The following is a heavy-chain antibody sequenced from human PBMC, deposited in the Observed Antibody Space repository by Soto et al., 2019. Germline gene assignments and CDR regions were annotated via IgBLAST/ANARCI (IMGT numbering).Heavy chain of an antibody. J-gene: IGHJ4*02. CDR3: ARLWRSSWYLDY. CDR1: GGSISSSSYY. CDR2: IYYSGST. V-gene: IGHV4-39*01. D-gene: IGHD6-13*01. Sequence: QLQLQESGPGLMKPSETLSLTCTVSGGSISSSSYYWGWIRQPPGKGLEWIGSIYYSGSTYYNPSLKSRVTISVDTSKNQFSLKLSSVTAAHTAVYYCARLWRSSWYLDYWGQGTLVTVSS.